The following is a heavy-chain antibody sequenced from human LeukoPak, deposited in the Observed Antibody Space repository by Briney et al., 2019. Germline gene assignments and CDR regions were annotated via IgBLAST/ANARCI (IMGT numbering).Heavy chain of an antibody. Sequence: GSSVKVSCKASGGTFSSYAISWVRQAPGQGLEWMGGIIPIFGTANYAQKFQGRVTITADKSTSTAYMELSSLRSEDTAVYYCASKVLMVRGVNRPDSYGMDVWGQGTTVTVSS. CDR3: ASKVLMVRGVNRPDSYGMDV. V-gene: IGHV1-69*06. D-gene: IGHD3-10*01. J-gene: IGHJ6*02. CDR1: GGTFSSYA. CDR2: IIPIFGTA.